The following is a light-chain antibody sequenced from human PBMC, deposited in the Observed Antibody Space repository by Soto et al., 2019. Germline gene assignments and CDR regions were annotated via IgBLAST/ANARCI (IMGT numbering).Light chain of an antibody. J-gene: IGKJ1*01. CDR3: LQDYTYPWT. CDR2: AAS. CDR1: QTISSY. V-gene: IGKV1-39*01. Sequence: MQMPQSPSSLSAAIGDRVTITCRASQTISSYLNWYQQKPGKAPKLLIYAASSLQSGVPSRFSGSGSGTHFTLTINSLQAEDSATYFCLQDYTYPWTLGQGTKV.